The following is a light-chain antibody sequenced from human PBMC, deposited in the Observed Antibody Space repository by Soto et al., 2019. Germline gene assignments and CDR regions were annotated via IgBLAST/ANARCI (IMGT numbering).Light chain of an antibody. V-gene: IGKV3-20*01. CDR3: QQFSSYPLT. J-gene: IGKJ4*01. CDR2: DAS. Sequence: VWTQYPGTLSLSHGERATLSCRASQTVRNNYLAWYQQKPGQAPRLLIYDASSRATGIPDRFSGGGSGTDFTLTISRLEPEDFAVYYCQQFSSYPLTFGGGTMVDIK. CDR1: QTVRNNY.